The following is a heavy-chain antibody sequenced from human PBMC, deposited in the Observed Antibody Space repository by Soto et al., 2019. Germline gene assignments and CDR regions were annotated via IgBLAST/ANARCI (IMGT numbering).Heavy chain of an antibody. CDR3: AREGAVAGMLDY. J-gene: IGHJ4*02. CDR2: ISYDGSNK. Sequence: QVQLVESGGGVVQPGRSLRLSCAASGFTFSSYAMHWVSQAPGKGLEWVAVISYDGSNKYYADSVKGRFTISRDNSKNTLYLQMTSLRAEDTAVYYFAREGAVAGMLDYWGQGTLVTVSS. CDR1: GFTFSSYA. D-gene: IGHD6-19*01. V-gene: IGHV3-30-3*01.